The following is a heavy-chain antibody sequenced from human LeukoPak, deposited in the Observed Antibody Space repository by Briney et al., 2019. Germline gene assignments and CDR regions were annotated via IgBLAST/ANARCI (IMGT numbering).Heavy chain of an antibody. V-gene: IGHV3-30*02. J-gene: IGHJ4*02. CDR2: IRYDGANK. D-gene: IGHD2-2*01. Sequence: GGSLRLSWAASGFTFSSYGMHWVRQAPGKGLEWVAFIRYDGANKYYADSGKGRFTISRDNSKNTLYLQMNSLRAEDTAVYYCAKGECSSTSCVYFDYWGQGTLVTVSS. CDR1: GFTFSSYG. CDR3: AKGECSSTSCVYFDY.